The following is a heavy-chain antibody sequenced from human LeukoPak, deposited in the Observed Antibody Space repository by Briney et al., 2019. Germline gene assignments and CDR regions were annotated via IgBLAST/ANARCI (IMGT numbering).Heavy chain of an antibody. CDR2: ISSSSSYI. J-gene: IGHJ3*02. CDR3: ARGKGYDSSTAAFDI. Sequence: PGGSLRLSCTASGFISSDYYMTWMRQAPGKGLEWVSSISSSSSYIYYADSVKGRFTISRDNAKNSLYLQMNSLRAEDTAVYYCARGKGYDSSTAAFDIWGQGTMVTVSS. V-gene: IGHV3-21*01. CDR1: GFISSDYY. D-gene: IGHD3-22*01.